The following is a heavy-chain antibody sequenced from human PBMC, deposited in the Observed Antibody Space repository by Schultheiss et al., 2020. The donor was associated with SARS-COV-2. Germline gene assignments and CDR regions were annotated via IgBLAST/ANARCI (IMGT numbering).Heavy chain of an antibody. CDR1: GFTFSSYA. J-gene: IGHJ4*02. V-gene: IGHV3-15*01. Sequence: GGSLRLSCAASGFTFSSYAMSWVRQAPGKGLEWVGRIKSKTDGGTTDYAAPVKGRFTISRDDSKNTLYLQMNSLKTEDTAVYYCTTDRPFGVVINYFDYWGQGTLVTVSS. CDR2: IKSKTDGGTT. CDR3: TTDRPFGVVINYFDY. D-gene: IGHD3-3*01.